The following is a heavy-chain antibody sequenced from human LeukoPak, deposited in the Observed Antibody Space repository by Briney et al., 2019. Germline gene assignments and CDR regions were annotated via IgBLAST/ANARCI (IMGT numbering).Heavy chain of an antibody. CDR1: GSTFSSYA. V-gene: IGHV1-69*05. Sequence: VASVKVSCKASGSTFSSYAISWVRQPPGQGLEWMGGIIPIFGTANYAQKFQGRVTITTDESTSTAYMELSRLRSEDTAVYYCARDCQDYGSGSKWFDPWGQGTLVTVSS. J-gene: IGHJ5*02. CDR3: ARDCQDYGSGSKWFDP. D-gene: IGHD3-10*01. CDR2: IIPIFGTA.